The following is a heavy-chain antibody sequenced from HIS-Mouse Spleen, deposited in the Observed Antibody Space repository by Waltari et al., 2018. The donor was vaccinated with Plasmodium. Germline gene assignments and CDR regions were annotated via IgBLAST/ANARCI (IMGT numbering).Heavy chain of an antibody. Sequence: QLQLQESGPGLVKPSETLSLTCTVSGGSISSSSYYLGWIRQPPGKGLEWIGSIYYSGSTYYNPSLKSRVTISVDTSKNQFSLKLSSVTAADTAGYYCARDRITGTSYFDYWGQGTLVTVSS. CDR2: IYYSGST. J-gene: IGHJ4*02. CDR3: ARDRITGTSYFDY. CDR1: GGSISSSSYY. D-gene: IGHD1-7*01. V-gene: IGHV4-39*07.